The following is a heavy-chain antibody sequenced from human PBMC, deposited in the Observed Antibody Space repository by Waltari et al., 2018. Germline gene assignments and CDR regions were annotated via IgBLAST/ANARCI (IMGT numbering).Heavy chain of an antibody. J-gene: IGHJ3*02. V-gene: IGHV3-43D*03. CDR2: MSWYGGST. Sequence: EVQLVESGGVVVQPGGSLRLSCAASGFTFDDYAMHWVRQAPGKGLEWVSLMSWYGGSTYYAGSVKGRFTISRDNSKNSLYLQMNSLRAEDTALYYCAKDFTAAGPDDAFDIWGQGTMVTVSS. CDR3: AKDFTAAGPDDAFDI. CDR1: GFTFDDYA. D-gene: IGHD6-13*01.